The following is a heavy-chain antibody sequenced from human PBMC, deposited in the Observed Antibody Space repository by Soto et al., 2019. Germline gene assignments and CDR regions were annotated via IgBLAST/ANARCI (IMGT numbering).Heavy chain of an antibody. Sequence: PSETLSLTCAVYGGSFSGYYWSWIRQPPGKGLEWIGEINHSGSTNYNPSLKSRVTISVDTSKNQFSLKLSSVTAADTAVYYCARGPIYCSSTSSYGNWFDPWGQGTLVTVSS. J-gene: IGHJ5*02. V-gene: IGHV4-34*01. D-gene: IGHD2-2*01. CDR3: ARGPIYCSSTSSYGNWFDP. CDR2: INHSGST. CDR1: GGSFSGYY.